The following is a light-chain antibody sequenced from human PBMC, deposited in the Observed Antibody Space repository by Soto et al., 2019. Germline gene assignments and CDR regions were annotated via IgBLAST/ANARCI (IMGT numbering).Light chain of an antibody. Sequence: DIQMTQPPSTLSASVGDRVTITCRSSQTITTWLAWYQQKPGKAPKLLIYDASTLENGVPSRFSGSGFGTEFSLTISSLQPDDSATYYCQQYNTLSGTFGQGTKVDIK. V-gene: IGKV1-5*01. CDR1: QTITTW. CDR3: QQYNTLSGT. CDR2: DAS. J-gene: IGKJ1*01.